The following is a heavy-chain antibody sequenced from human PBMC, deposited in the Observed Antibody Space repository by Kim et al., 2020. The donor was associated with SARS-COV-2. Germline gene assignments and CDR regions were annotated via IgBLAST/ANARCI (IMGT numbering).Heavy chain of an antibody. J-gene: IGHJ3*02. V-gene: IGHV4-59*01. CDR1: GGSISSYY. Sequence: SETLSLTCTVSGGSISSYYWSWIRQPPGKGLEWIGYIYYSGSTNYNPSLKSRVTISVDTSKNQFSLKLSSVTAADTAVYYCARVRISAAGDPDAFDIWGQGTMVTVSS. D-gene: IGHD6-13*01. CDR2: IYYSGST. CDR3: ARVRISAAGDPDAFDI.